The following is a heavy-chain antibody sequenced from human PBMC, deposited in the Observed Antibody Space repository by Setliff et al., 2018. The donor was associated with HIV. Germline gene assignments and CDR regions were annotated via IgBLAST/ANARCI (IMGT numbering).Heavy chain of an antibody. J-gene: IGHJ4*02. CDR1: GGSLNTGTYY. CDR2: IYITEDT. CDR3: ARQPLYNDYDWRSYYFDY. D-gene: IGHD5-12*01. Sequence: PSETLSLTCTVSGGSLNTGTYYWSWIRQPAGKGLEWIGHIYITEDTNYNPSLESRVTISVDTSKNQFSLKLSSVTAADTAVYYCARQPLYNDYDWRSYYFDYWGQGSLVTVSS. V-gene: IGHV4-61*09.